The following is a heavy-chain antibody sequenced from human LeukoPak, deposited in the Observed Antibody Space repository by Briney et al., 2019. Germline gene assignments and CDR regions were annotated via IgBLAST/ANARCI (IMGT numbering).Heavy chain of an antibody. V-gene: IGHV3-30*04. J-gene: IGHJ3*01. D-gene: IGHD6-6*01. Sequence: PGGSLRLSCAASGFTFSSYAMHWVRQAPGKGLEWVAVISYDGSNKYYADSVKGRFTISRDNSKNTLYLQMNSLRAEDTAIYNCAKSRYSSSAGAFEVWGQGTMVTVSS. CDR3: AKSRYSSSAGAFEV. CDR2: ISYDGSNK. CDR1: GFTFSSYA.